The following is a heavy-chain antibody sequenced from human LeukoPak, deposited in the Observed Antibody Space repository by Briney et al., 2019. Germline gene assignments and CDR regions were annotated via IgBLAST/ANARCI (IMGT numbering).Heavy chain of an antibody. CDR3: ARDHPYYYGSGSYYKPFDY. Sequence: GGSLRLSCAASGFTFSSYSMNWVRQAPGKGLEWVSSISSSSSYIYYADSVKGRFTISRDNAKNSLYLQMNSLRAEDTAVYYCARDHPYYYGSGSYYKPFDYWGQGTLVTVSS. CDR2: ISSSSSYI. D-gene: IGHD3-10*01. V-gene: IGHV3-21*01. CDR1: GFTFSSYS. J-gene: IGHJ4*02.